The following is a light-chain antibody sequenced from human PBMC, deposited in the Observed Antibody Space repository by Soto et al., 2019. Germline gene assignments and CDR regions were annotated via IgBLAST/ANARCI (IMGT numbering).Light chain of an antibody. CDR3: QQYATFPWT. CDR1: QTIRTL. V-gene: IGKV1-5*01. Sequence: DIQMTQSPSTLSASVGDRVTITCRASQTIRTLLAWYQQKPGKAPKLLIYSASTLESGVPSRFSGSGSGTEFTLTINSLQPDDFVTYYCQQYATFPWTFGQGTKVDLK. CDR2: SAS. J-gene: IGKJ1*01.